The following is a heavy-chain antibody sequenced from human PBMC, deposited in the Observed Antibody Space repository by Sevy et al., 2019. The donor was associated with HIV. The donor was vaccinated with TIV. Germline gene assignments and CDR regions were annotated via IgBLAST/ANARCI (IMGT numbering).Heavy chain of an antibody. D-gene: IGHD2-15*01. J-gene: IGHJ4*02. Sequence: GGSLRLSCAASGFTFSDYWMHWVRQAPGKGLVWVSRINTDGSSKTYADSVRGRFTISRDNAKNTLYLQMNSLRAEDTAVYFCVRDRRAICSGGSCYYYWGQGTLVTVSS. CDR3: VRDRRAICSGGSCYYY. CDR2: INTDGSSK. V-gene: IGHV3-74*01. CDR1: GFTFSDYW.